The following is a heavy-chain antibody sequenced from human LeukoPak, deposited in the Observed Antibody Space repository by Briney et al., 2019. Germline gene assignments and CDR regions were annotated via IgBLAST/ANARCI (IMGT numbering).Heavy chain of an antibody. Sequence: SETLSLTCTVSGGSISSYCWSWIRQPPGKGLEWIGYIYYSGSTNYNPSLKSRVTISVDTSKNHFSLKLSSVTAADTAVYYCARLWYPEDYDSSTYADYWSQGTLVTVSS. CDR1: GGSISSYC. CDR3: ARLWYPEDYDSSTYADY. D-gene: IGHD3-22*01. J-gene: IGHJ4*02. CDR2: IYYSGST. V-gene: IGHV4-59*01.